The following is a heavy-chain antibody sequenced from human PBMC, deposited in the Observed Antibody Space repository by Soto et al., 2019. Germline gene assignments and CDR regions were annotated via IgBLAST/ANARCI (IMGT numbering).Heavy chain of an antibody. V-gene: IGHV1-18*01. J-gene: IGHJ3*02. CDR2: ISAHNDNA. D-gene: IGHD2-15*01. CDR1: GYIFTSYG. Sequence: QVQLVQSGTEVKKPGASVKVSCKASGYIFTSYGISWVRQAPGQGLEWMGWISAHNDNARYAQKLQGRVTMTTDTSTRTVYTELRSLSSDDTAVYYCVREYHCSGGRCADTFDIWGQGTVVTVSS. CDR3: VREYHCSGGRCADTFDI.